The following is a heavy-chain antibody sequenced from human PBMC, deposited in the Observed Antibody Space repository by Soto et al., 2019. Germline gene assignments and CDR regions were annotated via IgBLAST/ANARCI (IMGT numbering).Heavy chain of an antibody. V-gene: IGHV4-31*03. CDR3: ARGAADYGDAFDI. CDR1: GDSTSRGGYY. D-gene: IGHD4-17*01. Sequence: QVRLQESGPGLVKPPQTLSLTCRVSGDSTSRGGYYWSWIRQHPGKGLEWIGYIYWSGNTYFNPSLKSRVSISLGTSSNQFSLNLTSVTAADTAVYYCARGAADYGDAFDIWGQGTTVTVSS. J-gene: IGHJ3*02. CDR2: IYWSGNT.